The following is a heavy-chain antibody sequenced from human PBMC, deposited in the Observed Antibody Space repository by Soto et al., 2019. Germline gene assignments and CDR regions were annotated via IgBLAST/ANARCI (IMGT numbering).Heavy chain of an antibody. J-gene: IGHJ6*02. CDR2: IYYSGST. Sequence: SETLPLTCTVSGGSISSGGYYWSWIRQHPGKGLEWIGYIYYSGSTYYNPSLKSRVTISVDTSKNQFSLKLSSVTAADTAVYYCARDAGAPGIADYYYYGMDVWGQGTTVTVSS. CDR1: GGSISSGGYY. D-gene: IGHD6-13*01. CDR3: ARDAGAPGIADYYYYGMDV. V-gene: IGHV4-31*03.